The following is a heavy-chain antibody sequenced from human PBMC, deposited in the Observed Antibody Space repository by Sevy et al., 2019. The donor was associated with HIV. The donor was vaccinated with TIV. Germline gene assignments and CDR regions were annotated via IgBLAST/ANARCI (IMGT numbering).Heavy chain of an antibody. CDR2: ISSSSGTI. V-gene: IGHV3-48*02. J-gene: IGHJ4*02. CDR3: ARSPWISMVRGVIITSPYDY. CDR1: GFTFSSYS. D-gene: IGHD3-10*01. Sequence: GGSLRLSCVASGFTFSSYSMNWVRQAPGKGLEWVSYISSSSGTIYYADSVKGRFSISRDNAKNSLYLQMNSLRDEDPAVYYCARSPWISMVRGVIITSPYDYWGQGTLVTVSS.